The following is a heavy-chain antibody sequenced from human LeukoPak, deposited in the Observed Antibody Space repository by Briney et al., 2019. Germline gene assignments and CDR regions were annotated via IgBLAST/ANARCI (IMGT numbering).Heavy chain of an antibody. D-gene: IGHD3-9*01. CDR3: GRDHNYYNVLAGYYRPDL. J-gene: IGHJ5*02. Sequence: ASVKVSCKASGGTFSSYAISWVRQAPGQGLEWMGGIIPIFGTANYAQKFQGRVTITADKSTSTAYMELSRLTSGDTALYYCGRDHNYYNVLAGYYRPDLWGQGTLVTVSS. CDR2: IIPIFGTA. CDR1: GGTFSSYA. V-gene: IGHV1-69*06.